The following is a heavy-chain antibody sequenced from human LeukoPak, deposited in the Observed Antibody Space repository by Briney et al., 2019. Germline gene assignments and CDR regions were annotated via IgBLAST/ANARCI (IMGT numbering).Heavy chain of an antibody. Sequence: GGSLRLSCAASGFTFDDYAMHWVRQAPGKGLEWVSGISWNSGSIGYADSVKGRFTISRDNAKNSLYLQMNSLRAEDTAVYYCARGNSGSAPVDYWGQGTLVTVSS. CDR3: ARGNSGSAPVDY. J-gene: IGHJ4*02. CDR1: GFTFDDYA. CDR2: ISWNSGSI. V-gene: IGHV3-9*01. D-gene: IGHD1-26*01.